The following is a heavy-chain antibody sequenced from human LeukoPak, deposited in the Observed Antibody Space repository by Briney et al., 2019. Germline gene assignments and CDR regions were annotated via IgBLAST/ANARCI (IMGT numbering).Heavy chain of an antibody. V-gene: IGHV3-7*01. CDR1: GFTVSSNY. D-gene: IGHD3-3*01. CDR3: ARVSRYDFWSGLDAFDI. J-gene: IGHJ3*02. Sequence: QSGGSLRLSCAASGFTVSSNYMSWVRQAPGKGLEWVANIKQDGSEKYYVDSVKGRFTISRDNAKNSLYLQMNSLRAEDTAVYYCARVSRYDFWSGLDAFDIWGQGTMVTVSS. CDR2: IKQDGSEK.